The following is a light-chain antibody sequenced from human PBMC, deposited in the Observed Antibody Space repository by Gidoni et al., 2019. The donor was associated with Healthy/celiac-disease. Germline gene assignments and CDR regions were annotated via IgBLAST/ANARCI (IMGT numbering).Light chain of an antibody. V-gene: IGLV1-36*01. J-gene: IGLJ2*01. Sequence: VLTQPPSVSEAPRQRVTISCPGSSPNIGNNAVNWYQQLPGKAPKLLIYYDDLPPSGVSDRFSGSKSGTSASLAISGLQSEDEADYYCAAWDDSLNGVVFGGGTKLTVL. CDR1: SPNIGNNA. CDR3: AAWDDSLNGVV. CDR2: YDD.